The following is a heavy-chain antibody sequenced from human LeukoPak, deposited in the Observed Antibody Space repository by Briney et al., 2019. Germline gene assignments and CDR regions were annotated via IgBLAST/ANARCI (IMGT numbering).Heavy chain of an antibody. CDR3: ARASRSWFDP. J-gene: IGHJ5*02. CDR1: GITISGYD. CDR2: VGTAGDT. V-gene: IGHV3-13*01. Sequence: PGGSLRLSCAASGITISGYDMHWVRQVTGKGLEWVSSVGTAGDTYYSGSVKGRFTISRENAKNSLYLQMDSLRAGDTAVYYCARASRSWFDPWGQGTLVAVSS.